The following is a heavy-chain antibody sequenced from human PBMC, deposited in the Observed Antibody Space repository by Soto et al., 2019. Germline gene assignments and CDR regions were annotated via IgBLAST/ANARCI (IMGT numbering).Heavy chain of an antibody. D-gene: IGHD2-15*01. J-gene: IGHJ1*01. CDR1: GFTFSNYG. Sequence: EVQLLESGGGLVQPGGSLRLSCAASGFTFSNYGMSWVRQAPGKGLEWVSVISGSGGSTYYADSVKGRFTLSRDNSKNTVYLHMNSLRAEDTAVSYCAKDSPVGVPLLRDLHDWGQGTLVTVSS. CDR3: AKDSPVGVPLLRDLHD. V-gene: IGHV3-23*01. CDR2: ISGSGGST.